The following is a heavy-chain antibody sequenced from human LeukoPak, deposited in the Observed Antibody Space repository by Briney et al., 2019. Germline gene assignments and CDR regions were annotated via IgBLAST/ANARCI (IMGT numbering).Heavy chain of an antibody. CDR3: ARRSYCGGDCYSDF. Sequence: GESLKISCKGSGYSFTTYWIGWVRQMPGKGLEWMGIIYPGDSDIRYSPSFQGQVTISADKSITTAYLQWSSLKASDTAMYYCARRSYCGGDCYSDFWGQGTLVTVSS. D-gene: IGHD2-21*02. V-gene: IGHV5-51*01. J-gene: IGHJ4*02. CDR1: GYSFTTYW. CDR2: IYPGDSDI.